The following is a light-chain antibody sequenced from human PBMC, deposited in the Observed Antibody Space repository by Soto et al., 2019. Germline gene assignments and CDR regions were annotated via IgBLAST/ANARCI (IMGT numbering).Light chain of an antibody. J-gene: IGLJ1*01. V-gene: IGLV1-40*01. CDR1: SSNIGAGYD. CDR2: GNY. Sequence: QSALTQPPSVSGAPGQRVTISCTGSSSNIGAGYDVHWYQQLPGAAPKLLIYGNYNRPSGVPDRFSGPKSGTSASLAITGLQAEDEADYYCQSYDSSLSDLVFGTGTKVTVL. CDR3: QSYDSSLSDLV.